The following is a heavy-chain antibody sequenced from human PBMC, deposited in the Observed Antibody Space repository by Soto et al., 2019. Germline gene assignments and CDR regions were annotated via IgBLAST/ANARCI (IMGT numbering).Heavy chain of an antibody. J-gene: IGHJ4*02. CDR3: AHILSSSLGPNFDY. Sequence: SGPTLVNPTQTLTLTCTFSEFSRSTRGVGVGWIRQPPGKALEWLALIYWDDDKRYSPSLKSRLTITKDTSKNQVVLTMTNMDPVDTATYYCAHILSSSLGPNFDYWGQGTVVTVSS. V-gene: IGHV2-5*02. D-gene: IGHD6-6*01. CDR2: IYWDDDK. CDR1: EFSRSTRGVG.